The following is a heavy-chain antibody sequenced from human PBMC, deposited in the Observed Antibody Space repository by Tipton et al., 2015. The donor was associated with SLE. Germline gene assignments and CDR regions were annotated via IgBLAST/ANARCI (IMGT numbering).Heavy chain of an antibody. D-gene: IGHD2-2*01. J-gene: IGHJ3*02. CDR2: ISSSSNYI. CDR1: GFTFSHYW. CDR3: ATLKPALRAFDI. V-gene: IGHV3-21*01. Sequence: GSLRLSCAASGFTFSHYWLTWVRQAPGKGLEWVSSISSSSNYIYYADSVKGRFTISRDNAKNSLYLQMNSLRAEDTAVYYCATLKPALRAFDIWGQGTVVTVSS.